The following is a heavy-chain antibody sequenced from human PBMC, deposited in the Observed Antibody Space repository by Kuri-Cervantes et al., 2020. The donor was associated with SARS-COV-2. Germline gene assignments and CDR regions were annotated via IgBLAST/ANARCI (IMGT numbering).Heavy chain of an antibody. CDR2: ISGTSTYT. Sequence: LSLTCTVSGGSISNYYWGWIRQPPGKGLEWLSYISGTSTYTYYAESVKGRFTISRDNAKNSLYLQMSSLRAEDTAFYHCARDTRAFSWRAPQRSSYMDVWGKGTTVTVSS. D-gene: IGHD3-3*01. V-gene: IGHV3-11*06. J-gene: IGHJ6*04. CDR3: ARDTRAFSWRAPQRSSYMDV. CDR1: GGSISNYY.